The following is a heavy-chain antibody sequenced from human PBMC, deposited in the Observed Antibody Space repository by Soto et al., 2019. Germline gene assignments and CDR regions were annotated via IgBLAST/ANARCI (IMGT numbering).Heavy chain of an antibody. CDR3: ARDRLMATAGTARHYFGLDV. CDR1: GGSIRSGGYY. Sequence: SETLSLTCTVSGGSIRSGGYYWSWVRQSPRRGLEWIGNIYYSGSTYYNPSLKSRLTISVDTSKNQFSLNLSSVAAADTAVYYCARDRLMATAGTARHYFGLDVWGQGTTVTVSS. D-gene: IGHD5-18*01. V-gene: IGHV4-31*03. CDR2: IYYSGST. J-gene: IGHJ6*02.